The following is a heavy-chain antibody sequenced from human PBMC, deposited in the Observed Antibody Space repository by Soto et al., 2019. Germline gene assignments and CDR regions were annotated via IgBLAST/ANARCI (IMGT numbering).Heavy chain of an antibody. J-gene: IGHJ4*02. CDR2: IYYSGST. Sequence: SETLSLTCTVSGGSISSSSYYWGWIRQPPGKGLEWIGSIYYSGSTYYNPSLKSRVTISVDTSKNQFSLKLSSVTAADTAVYHCARHEDGYNFYFDYWGQGTLVTVSS. D-gene: IGHD5-12*01. CDR3: ARHEDGYNFYFDY. V-gene: IGHV4-39*01. CDR1: GGSISSSSYY.